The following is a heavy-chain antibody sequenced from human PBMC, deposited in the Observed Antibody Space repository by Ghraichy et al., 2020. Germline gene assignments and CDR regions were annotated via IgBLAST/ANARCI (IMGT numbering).Heavy chain of an antibody. V-gene: IGHV3-48*02. Sequence: GGSLRLSCAASGFTFSYYSMHWVRQAPGKGLECVSYISSSGRTIYYTDSVEGRFTISRDNAKKSLYLQMNSLRDEDTALYYCARGSDFFDATPPGPDYWGQGTLVTVSS. CDR3: ARGSDFFDATPPGPDY. D-gene: IGHD2-15*01. J-gene: IGHJ4*02. CDR2: ISSSGRTI. CDR1: GFTFSYYS.